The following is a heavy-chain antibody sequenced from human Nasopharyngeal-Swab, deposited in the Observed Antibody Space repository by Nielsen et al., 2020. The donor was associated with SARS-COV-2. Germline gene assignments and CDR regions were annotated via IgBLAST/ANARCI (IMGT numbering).Heavy chain of an antibody. CDR1: GFTFSSYA. CDR2: ISYDGSNK. V-gene: IGHV3-30*04. D-gene: IGHD1-26*01. CDR3: ARAGSGWLGFYFDY. J-gene: IGHJ4*02. Sequence: GESLKISCAASGFTFSSYAMHWVRQAPGKGLEWVAVISYDGSNKYYADSVKGRFTISRDNSKNTLYLQMNSLRAEDTAVYYCARAGSGWLGFYFDYWGQGTLVTVSS.